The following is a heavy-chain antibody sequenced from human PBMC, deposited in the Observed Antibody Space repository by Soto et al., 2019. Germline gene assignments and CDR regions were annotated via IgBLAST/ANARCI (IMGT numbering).Heavy chain of an antibody. CDR1: GGTFSSYA. Sequence: SVKVSCKASGGTFSSYAISWVRQAPGQGLEWMGGIIPIFGTVNYAQKFQGRVTITADESTSTAYMELRSLRSDDTAVYYCARALGYSGYAGMDVWGQGTTVTVSS. CDR2: IIPIFGTV. J-gene: IGHJ6*02. CDR3: ARALGYSGYAGMDV. D-gene: IGHD5-12*01. V-gene: IGHV1-69*13.